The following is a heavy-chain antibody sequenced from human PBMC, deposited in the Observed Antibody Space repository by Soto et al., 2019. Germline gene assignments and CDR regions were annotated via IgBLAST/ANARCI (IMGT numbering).Heavy chain of an antibody. V-gene: IGHV1-2*02. D-gene: IGHD5-18*01. CDR2: INPNSGDT. CDR3: AAGVGDTAMVKLDAFDI. CDR1: GYTFTGYY. Sequence: ASVKVSCKASGYTFTGYYMHWVRQAPGQGLEWMGWINPNSGDTNYAQKFQGRVTMTRDTSISTAYMELSRLRSDDTAVYYCAAGVGDTAMVKLDAFDIWGQGTMVTVSS. J-gene: IGHJ3*02.